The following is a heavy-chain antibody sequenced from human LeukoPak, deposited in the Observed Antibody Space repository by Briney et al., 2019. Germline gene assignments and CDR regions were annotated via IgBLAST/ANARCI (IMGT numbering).Heavy chain of an antibody. CDR3: ARGGATVTAYHWYYGMDV. Sequence: ASVKVSCKASGYTFTSYGISWVRQAPGQGLEWMGWISAYNGNTNYAQKLQGRVTMTTDTSTSTAYMELRSLRSDDTAVYYCARGGATVTAYHWYYGMDVWGKGTTVTVSS. D-gene: IGHD4-17*01. V-gene: IGHV1-18*04. CDR2: ISAYNGNT. J-gene: IGHJ6*04. CDR1: GYTFTSYG.